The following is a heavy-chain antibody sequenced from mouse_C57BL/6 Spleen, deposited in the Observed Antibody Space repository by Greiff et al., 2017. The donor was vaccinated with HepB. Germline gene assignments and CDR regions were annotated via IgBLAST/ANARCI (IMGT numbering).Heavy chain of an antibody. CDR2: INPYNGGT. J-gene: IGHJ4*01. Sequence: EVQLQQSGPVLVKPGASVKMSCKASGYTFTDYYMNWVKQSHGKSLEWIGVINPYNGGTSYNQKFKGKATLTVDKSSSTAYMELNSLTSEDSAVYYCAREIDMWMDYWGQGTSVTVSS. CDR3: AREIDMWMDY. CDR1: GYTFTDYY. V-gene: IGHV1-19*01.